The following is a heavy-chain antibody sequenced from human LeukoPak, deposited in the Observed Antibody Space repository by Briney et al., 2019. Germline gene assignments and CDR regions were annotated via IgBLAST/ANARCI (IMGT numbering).Heavy chain of an antibody. CDR2: IYSGGST. CDR1: GFTVSSNY. D-gene: IGHD3-22*01. Sequence: GGSLRLSCAASGFTVSSNYMSWVRQAPGKGLEWVSVIYSGGSTYYADSVKGRFTISRDNSKSTLYLQMNSLRAEDTAVYYCASSYGGYDSSGYYSEVDYWGQGTLVTVSS. V-gene: IGHV3-53*01. CDR3: ASSYGGYDSSGYYSEVDY. J-gene: IGHJ4*02.